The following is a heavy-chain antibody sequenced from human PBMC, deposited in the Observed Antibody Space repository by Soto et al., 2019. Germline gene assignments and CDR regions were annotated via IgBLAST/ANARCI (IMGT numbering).Heavy chain of an antibody. CDR3: ARKRTSVVTQAYFDV. CDR2: IYYSGST. Sequence: PXQTLPRPCTVTGDSISSRAHYWGCLRQRPGKGLEWIGSIYYSGSTYNNPSLRSRVSMSIDTSKDQFSLKLKSVTAADTALYFCARKRTSVVTQAYFDVWGPGSLVTVSS. V-gene: IGHV4-39*01. D-gene: IGHD2-21*02. CDR1: GDSISSRAHY. J-gene: IGHJ4*02.